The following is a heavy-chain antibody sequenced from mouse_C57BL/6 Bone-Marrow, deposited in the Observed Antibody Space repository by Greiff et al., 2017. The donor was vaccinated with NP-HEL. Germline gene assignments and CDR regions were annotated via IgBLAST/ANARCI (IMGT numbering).Heavy chain of an antibody. D-gene: IGHD2-4*01. CDR2: IYPGDGDT. Sequence: QVQLQQSGPELVKPGASVKISCKATGYAFSSSWMNWVKQRPGKGLEWIGRIYPGDGDTNYNGKFKGKATLTADKSSSTAYMQLSSLTSEDSAVYFCARSRGSVITTSRCYFDYWGQGTTLTVSS. J-gene: IGHJ2*01. CDR1: GYAFSSSW. V-gene: IGHV1-82*01. CDR3: ARSRGSVITTSRCYFDY.